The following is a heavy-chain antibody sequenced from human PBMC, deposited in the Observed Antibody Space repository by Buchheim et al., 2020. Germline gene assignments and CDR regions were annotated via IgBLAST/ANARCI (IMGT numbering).Heavy chain of an antibody. CDR1: GGSFSGYY. V-gene: IGHV4-34*01. D-gene: IGHD3-10*01. CDR3: ALTMVRGPTRDV. Sequence: QVQLQQWGAGLLKPSETLSLTCAVYGGSFSGYYWSWIRQPPGKGLEWIGEINHSGSTNYNPSLTSRVTISVDTSTTHFSLKLSSVTAADTAVYYGALTMVRGPTRDVWGQGTT. CDR2: INHSGST. J-gene: IGHJ6*02.